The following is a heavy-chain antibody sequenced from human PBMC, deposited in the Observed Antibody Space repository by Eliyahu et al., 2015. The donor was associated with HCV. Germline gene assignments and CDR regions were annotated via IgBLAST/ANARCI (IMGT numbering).Heavy chain of an antibody. D-gene: IGHD5-12*01. CDR2: INHRGST. V-gene: IGHV4-34*01. J-gene: IGHJ4*02. CDR3: ARGSRSSGYGEPFDY. CDR1: GGSFSGYY. Sequence: QVQLQQWGAGLLKPSETLSLTCAVYGGSFSGYYWSWIRQPPGKGLEWIGEINHRGSTNYNPSLKSRVTISVDTSKNQFSLKLSSVTAADTAVYYCARGSRSSGYGEPFDYWGQGTLVTVSS.